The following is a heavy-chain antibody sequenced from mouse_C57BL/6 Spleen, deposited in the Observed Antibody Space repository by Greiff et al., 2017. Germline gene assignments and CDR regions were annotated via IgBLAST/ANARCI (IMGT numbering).Heavy chain of an antibody. CDR1: GFTFSDYG. Sequence: EVNLVESGGGLVKPGGSLKLSCAASGFTFSDYGMHWVRQAPEKGLEWVAYISSGSSTIYYADTVKGRFTISRDNAKNTLFLQMTSLRSEDTAMYYCARGFDGYLYAMDYWGQGTSVTVSS. D-gene: IGHD2-3*01. CDR3: ARGFDGYLYAMDY. V-gene: IGHV5-17*01. CDR2: ISSGSSTI. J-gene: IGHJ4*01.